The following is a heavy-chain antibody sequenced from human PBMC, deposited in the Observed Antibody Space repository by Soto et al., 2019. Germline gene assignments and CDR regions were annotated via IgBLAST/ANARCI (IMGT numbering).Heavy chain of an antibody. J-gene: IGHJ4*02. CDR2: TGATGRTT. V-gene: IGHV3-23*01. Sequence: GGSLRLSCAASGFTFNIYAMTWVRQAPGKGLEWASTTGATGRTTYYSDSVKGRFTVSRDNSKNTLDLQMSNLRAEDTAVYYCATVHNTSRSFDYWGQGTLVTVSS. D-gene: IGHD1-20*01. CDR3: ATVHNTSRSFDY. CDR1: GFTFNIYA.